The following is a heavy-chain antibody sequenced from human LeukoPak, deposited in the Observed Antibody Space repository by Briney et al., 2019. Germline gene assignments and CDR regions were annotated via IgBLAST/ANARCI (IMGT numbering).Heavy chain of an antibody. V-gene: IGHV3-23*01. CDR1: GFTFSNHA. CDR2: ISGGGETS. Sequence: GGSLRLSCVASGFTFSNHAMNWVRQAPGEGLEWVSVISGGGETSYYADSVKGRFTISRDNAKNLLYLQMNSLRAEDTAVYYCARNNYGDSWGQGTRVTVSS. D-gene: IGHD4-17*01. J-gene: IGHJ5*01. CDR3: ARNNYGDS.